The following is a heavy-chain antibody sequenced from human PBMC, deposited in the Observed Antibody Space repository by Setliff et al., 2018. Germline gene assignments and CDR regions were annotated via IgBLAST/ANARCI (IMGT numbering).Heavy chain of an antibody. Sequence: SETLSLTCSVSGASISSNYWSWIRQSPGKGLEWIGSIYHSGSSYYNPSLRSRVTISVDTSKNQFSLILRSVTAADTAVYYCAREGPESDSSGYMDVWGQGTTVTVSS. CDR2: IYHSGSS. J-gene: IGHJ6*03. V-gene: IGHV4-59*12. CDR1: GASISSNY. CDR3: AREGPESDSSGYMDV. D-gene: IGHD3-22*01.